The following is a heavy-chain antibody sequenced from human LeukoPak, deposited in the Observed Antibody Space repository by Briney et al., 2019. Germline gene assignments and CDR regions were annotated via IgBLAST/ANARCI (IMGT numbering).Heavy chain of an antibody. V-gene: IGHV1-69*13. J-gene: IGHJ3*02. CDR3: ARDQFSYGDSYDAFDI. CDR2: ITPIFGTA. Sequence: SVKVSCKASGGTFSRYAISWVRQAPGQGLEWMGGITPIFGTANYARKFQGRVTITADEATSTAYMELSSLRSEDTAVYYCARDQFSYGDSYDAFDIWGQGTMVTVSS. D-gene: IGHD4-17*01. CDR1: GGTFSRYA.